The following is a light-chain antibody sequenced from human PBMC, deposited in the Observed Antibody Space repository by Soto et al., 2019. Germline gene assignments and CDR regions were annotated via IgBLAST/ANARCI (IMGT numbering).Light chain of an antibody. J-gene: IGKJ1*01. V-gene: IGKV4-1*01. CDR3: QQYCSSPWT. CDR1: QSVLYSSSNKNY. CDR2: WAS. Sequence: DIVMTQSPDSLAVSLGERATINCKSSQSVLYSSSNKNYLAWYQQKPEQPPKLLIYWASTRESGVPDRFSGSGSGTDFTLTISSLQAEDVAVYYCQQYCSSPWTFSQGTKVEIK.